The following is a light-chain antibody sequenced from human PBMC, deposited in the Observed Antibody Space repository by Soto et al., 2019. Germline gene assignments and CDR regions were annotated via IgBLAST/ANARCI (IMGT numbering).Light chain of an antibody. Sequence: QSVLTQPPSMSGAPGQRITISCTGSSSNIGARYDVPWYQQLPGTAPKLLIYGNSNRPSRVVDRFSGSKSGTSASLAITGRLADEEEDYYYQSSYSSLTTIVFGTGTKVTVL. CDR2: GNS. CDR1: SSNIGARYD. V-gene: IGLV1-40*01. CDR3: QSSYSSLTTIV. J-gene: IGLJ1*01.